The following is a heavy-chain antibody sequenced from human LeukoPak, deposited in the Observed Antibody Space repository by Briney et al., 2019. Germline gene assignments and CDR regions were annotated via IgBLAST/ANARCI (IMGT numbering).Heavy chain of an antibody. Sequence: GESLKISCKGSGYSFTSYWIGWVRQMPGKGLEWMGIIYPGDSDTRYSTYLQGQVPISADKSSSTAYLQWSSLEASATVMYYCGGREVGSGWGPGAYWGQGTLVTVS. V-gene: IGHV5-51*01. CDR2: IYPGDSDT. D-gene: IGHD6-19*01. CDR1: GYSFTSYW. CDR3: GGREVGSGWGPGAY. J-gene: IGHJ4*02.